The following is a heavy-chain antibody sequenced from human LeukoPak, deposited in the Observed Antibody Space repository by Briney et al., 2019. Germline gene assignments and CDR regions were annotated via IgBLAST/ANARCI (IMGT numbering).Heavy chain of an antibody. V-gene: IGHV3-7*03. CDR2: IKDDGSVK. J-gene: IGHJ4*02. CDR3: AREVVATASAFDC. Sequence: GGSLRLSCTASGFSFSSFWMSWVRQAPGKGLEWVANIKDDGSVKNHVDSLKGRFSISRDNARNSLYLQISSLRAEDTAVYYCAREVVATASAFDCWGQGALVTVSS. CDR1: GFSFSSFW. D-gene: IGHD2-21*01.